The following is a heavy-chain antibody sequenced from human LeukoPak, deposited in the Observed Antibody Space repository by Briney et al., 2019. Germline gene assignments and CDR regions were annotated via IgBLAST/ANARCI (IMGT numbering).Heavy chain of an antibody. CDR1: GFTFSIYA. Sequence: GGSLRLSCAASGFTFSIYAMTWVRQAPGKGLEWVSAITASGTTTYYADSVKGRFTISRDDSKNTLSLQMDSLSAEDTALYYCAKYISDSGAYYAFDYWGQGTLVTVSS. CDR2: ITASGTTT. J-gene: IGHJ4*02. D-gene: IGHD3-10*01. CDR3: AKYISDSGAYYAFDY. V-gene: IGHV3-23*01.